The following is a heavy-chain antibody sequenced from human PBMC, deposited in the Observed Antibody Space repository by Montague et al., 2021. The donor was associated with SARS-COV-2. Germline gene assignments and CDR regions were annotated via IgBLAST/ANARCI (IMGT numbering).Heavy chain of an antibody. J-gene: IGHJ4*02. Sequence: SETLSLTCTVSGGSISIYYWSWIRQPPGKGLEWIEYMYYDGSPKYNPSLRGRVTISVDKSKNQCSLKLSSVTAADTAVYYCATDYGSGSYFDYWGQGSLVTVSS. CDR2: MYYDGSP. CDR3: ATDYGSGSYFDY. D-gene: IGHD3-10*01. V-gene: IGHV4-59*01. CDR1: GGSISIYY.